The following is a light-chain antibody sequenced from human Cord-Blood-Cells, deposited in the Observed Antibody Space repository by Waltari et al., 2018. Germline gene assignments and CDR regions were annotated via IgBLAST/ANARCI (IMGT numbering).Light chain of an antibody. CDR2: EVS. Sequence: QSALTHPASVSGSPGQSITISCTGTSRDVGGYNYVSWYQQHPGKAPKLMIYEVSNRPSGVSNRFSGSKSGNTASLTISGLQAEDEADYYCSSYTSSSTVVFGGGTKLTVL. V-gene: IGLV2-14*01. CDR1: SRDVGGYNY. J-gene: IGLJ2*01. CDR3: SSYTSSSTVV.